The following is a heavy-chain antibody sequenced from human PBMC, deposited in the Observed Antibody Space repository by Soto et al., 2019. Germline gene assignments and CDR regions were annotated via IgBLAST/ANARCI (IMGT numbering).Heavy chain of an antibody. V-gene: IGHV3-23*01. D-gene: IGHD2-2*01. Sequence: EVQILESGGNLVQPGESLRLSCAASGFTFSSYAMSWVRQAPGKGLEWVSHISSVYDTYYADSVKGRFTISRDNSKNTLYLQMNGLRAEDTAVYFCTKTYRDTAYATGLLAAFDVWGQGTMVTVSS. CDR3: TKTYRDTAYATGLLAAFDV. CDR1: GFTFSSYA. J-gene: IGHJ3*01. CDR2: ISSVYDT.